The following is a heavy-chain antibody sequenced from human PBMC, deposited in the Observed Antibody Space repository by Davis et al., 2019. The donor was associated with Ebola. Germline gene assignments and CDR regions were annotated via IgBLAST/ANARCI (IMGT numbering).Heavy chain of an antibody. CDR3: ARDGAACSSTSCSYFYFDY. CDR2: IIPIFGTA. CDR1: GGTFSSYA. V-gene: IGHV1-69*05. Sequence: SVKVSCKASGGTFSSYAISWVRQAPGQGLEWMGGIIPIFGTANYAQKFQGRVTITRDTSASTAYMELSSLRSEDTAVYYCARDGAACSSTSCSYFYFDYWGQGTLVTVSS. D-gene: IGHD2-2*01. J-gene: IGHJ4*02.